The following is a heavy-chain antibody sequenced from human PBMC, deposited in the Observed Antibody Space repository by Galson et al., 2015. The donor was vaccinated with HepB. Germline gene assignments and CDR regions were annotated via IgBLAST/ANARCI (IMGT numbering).Heavy chain of an antibody. Sequence: ETLSLTCTVSGGSISSGSHYWGWVRQPPGKGLEWIGIISYRGSTYYNPSLKTRVTISVDTSKNQFSLNLNSVIAADTAVYYCARAVDDYDSSGYFDYWGQGTLVTVSS. J-gene: IGHJ4*02. CDR1: GGSISSGSHY. V-gene: IGHV4-39*01. D-gene: IGHD3-22*01. CDR3: ARAVDDYDSSGYFDY. CDR2: ISYRGST.